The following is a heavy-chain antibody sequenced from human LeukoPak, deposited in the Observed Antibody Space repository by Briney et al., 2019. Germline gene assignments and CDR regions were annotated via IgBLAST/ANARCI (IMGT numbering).Heavy chain of an antibody. Sequence: GGSLRLSCAASGFTFSDYYMSWIRQAPGKGLEWVSYISSSGSTIYYADSVKGRFTISRDNAKNSLYLQMNSLRAEDTAVYYCARDNYDILTGYYVGYWGQGTLVTVSS. J-gene: IGHJ4*02. D-gene: IGHD3-9*01. V-gene: IGHV3-11*04. CDR1: GFTFSDYY. CDR2: ISSSGSTI. CDR3: ARDNYDILTGYYVGY.